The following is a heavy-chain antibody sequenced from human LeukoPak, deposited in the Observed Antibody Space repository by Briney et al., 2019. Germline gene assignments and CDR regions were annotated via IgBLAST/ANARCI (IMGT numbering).Heavy chain of an antibody. J-gene: IGHJ5*02. D-gene: IGHD5-24*01. CDR2: ISSSASTI. CDR3: AKMTTISGSNNWLDP. V-gene: IGHV3-48*03. Sequence: GRSLRLSCAASGFTFSNYEMIWVRQAPGKGLEWVSYISSSASTIYYADSVKGRFTISRDNAKNSLYLQMNSLRAEDTAVYYCAKMTTISGSNNWLDPWGQGTLVTVSS. CDR1: GFTFSNYE.